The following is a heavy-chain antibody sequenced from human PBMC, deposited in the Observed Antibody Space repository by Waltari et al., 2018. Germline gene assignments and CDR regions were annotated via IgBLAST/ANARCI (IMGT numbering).Heavy chain of an antibody. CDR2: INPNSGGT. D-gene: IGHD3-22*01. CDR3: ATSSDSSGYYPVRY. CDR1: GYTFTDYY. V-gene: IGHV1-2*02. J-gene: IGHJ4*02. Sequence: QVQLVQSGAEVKKPGDPVKVSCKASGYTFTDYYMHWVRQAPGQGLEWMTWINPNSGGTNYAQKFQGRVAMTRDTSISTAYMELSRLTSDDTAVYYCATSSDSSGYYPVRYWGQGTLVTVSS.